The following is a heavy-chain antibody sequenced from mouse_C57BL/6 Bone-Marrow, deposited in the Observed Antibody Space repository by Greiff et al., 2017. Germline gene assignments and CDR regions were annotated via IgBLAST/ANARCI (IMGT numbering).Heavy chain of an antibody. V-gene: IGHV2-2*01. CDR1: GFSLTSYG. Sequence: QVQLQQSGPGLVQPSQSLSITCTVSGFSLTSYGVHWVRQSPGKGLEWLGVIWSGGSTDYNAAFISRLSISKDNSKSQVFFKMNSLQADDTAIYYCARNSGYYGTPYYAMDYWGQGTSVTVSS. CDR3: ARNSGYYGTPYYAMDY. J-gene: IGHJ4*01. D-gene: IGHD1-1*01. CDR2: IWSGGST.